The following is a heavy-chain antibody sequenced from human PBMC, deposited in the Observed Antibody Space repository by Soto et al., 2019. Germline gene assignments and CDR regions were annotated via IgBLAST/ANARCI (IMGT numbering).Heavy chain of an antibody. CDR2: IRSKANSYAT. CDR3: NSRYGGNAGGAFDI. J-gene: IGHJ3*02. Sequence: GGALTLSCAASGFTFSGSAMHWVRQSSGKELEWVGRIRSKANSYATAYAASVKGRFTISREDSKNTAYLQMNSLKTEDTAVYSCNSRYGGNAGGAFDIWGQGTMVTV. V-gene: IGHV3-73*01. D-gene: IGHD4-17*01. CDR1: GFTFSGSA.